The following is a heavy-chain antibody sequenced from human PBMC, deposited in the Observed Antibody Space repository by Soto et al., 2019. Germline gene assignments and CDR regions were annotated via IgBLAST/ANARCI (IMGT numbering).Heavy chain of an antibody. CDR2: IYYSGST. CDR3: ARARWDPIFGLVSLDH. J-gene: IGHJ4*02. D-gene: IGHD3-3*01. V-gene: IGHV4-31*03. Sequence: PSETLSLTCTVSGASISSGGYYWSWIRQHPGKGLEWIGYIYYSGSTYYNPSLKSRVTISVDTSKNRFSLKLSSVTAADTAVYYCARARWDPIFGLVSLDHWGRGTLVNVSS. CDR1: GASISSGGYY.